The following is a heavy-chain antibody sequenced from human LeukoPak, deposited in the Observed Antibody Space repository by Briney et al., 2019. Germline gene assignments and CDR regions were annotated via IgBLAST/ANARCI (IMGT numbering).Heavy chain of an antibody. D-gene: IGHD4-23*01. CDR1: GFIFGDYA. CDR2: IAFDDTDR. V-gene: IGHV3-30*04. CDR3: ARERSTVAPPHPFDY. J-gene: IGHJ4*02. Sequence: GSLRLSCAASGFIFGDYAMHWVRQAPGKGLEWVAAIAFDDTDRYYIDSVKGRFTISRDDSKNTLYLHMTSLRAEDTAVYYCARERSTVAPPHPFDYWGQGTLVTVSS.